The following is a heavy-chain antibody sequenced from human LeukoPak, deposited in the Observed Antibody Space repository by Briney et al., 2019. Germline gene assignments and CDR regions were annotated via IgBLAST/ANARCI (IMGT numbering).Heavy chain of an antibody. CDR3: ARVVSYYGSSYRLLDL. D-gene: IGHD3-10*01. J-gene: IGHJ2*01. CDR2: IWFDGSNK. V-gene: IGHV3-33*01. CDR1: GFSFSTYD. Sequence: GGSLRLSCEASGFSFSTYDMHWVRQAPGKGLEWVALIWFDGSNKHYADSVKGRFTISRDNSKNTMYLQMDRLRAEDRAVYYCARVVSYYGSSYRLLDLWGRGTLVTVSS.